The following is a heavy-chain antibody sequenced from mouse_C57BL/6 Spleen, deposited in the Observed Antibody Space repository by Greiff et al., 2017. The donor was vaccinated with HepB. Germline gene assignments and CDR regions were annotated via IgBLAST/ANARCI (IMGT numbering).Heavy chain of an antibody. CDR2: INPSNGGT. CDR3: ASSYDYDPYYYAMDY. Sequence: QVQLKESGTELVKPGASVKLSCKASGYTFTSYWMHWVKQRPGQGLEWIGNINPSNGGTNYNEKFKSKATLTVDKSSSTAYMQLSSLTSEDSAVYYCASSYDYDPYYYAMDYWGQGTSVTVSS. V-gene: IGHV1-53*01. D-gene: IGHD2-4*01. J-gene: IGHJ4*01. CDR1: GYTFTSYW.